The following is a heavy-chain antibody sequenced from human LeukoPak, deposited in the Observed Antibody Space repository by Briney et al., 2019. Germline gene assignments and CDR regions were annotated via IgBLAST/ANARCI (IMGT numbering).Heavy chain of an antibody. D-gene: IGHD2-2*02. V-gene: IGHV3-23*01. J-gene: IGHJ5*02. CDR1: GFTFSIYA. Sequence: PGGSLRLSCAASGFTFSIYAMSWVRQAPGKGLEWVSAISGSGGSTYYADSVKGRFTISRDNSKNTLYLQMNSLRAEDTAVYYCARPALGYCSSTSCYTSWFDPWGQGTLVTVSS. CDR2: ISGSGGST. CDR3: ARPALGYCSSTSCYTSWFDP.